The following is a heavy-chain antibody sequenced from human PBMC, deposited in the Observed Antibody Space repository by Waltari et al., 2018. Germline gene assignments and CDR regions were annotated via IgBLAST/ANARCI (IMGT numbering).Heavy chain of an antibody. Sequence: EVQLVESGGGLVQPGGSLRLSCAASGFTFSSYSMNWVRQAPGKGLEWVSYISSSSNSIYYADSVKGRFTISRDKAKNSLYLQMNSLRAEDTAVYYCARDHSGSYYSANYVDYWG. D-gene: IGHD1-26*01. CDR3: ARDHSGSYYSANYVDY. CDR2: ISSSSNSI. CDR1: GFTFSSYS. J-gene: IGHJ4*01. V-gene: IGHV3-48*01.